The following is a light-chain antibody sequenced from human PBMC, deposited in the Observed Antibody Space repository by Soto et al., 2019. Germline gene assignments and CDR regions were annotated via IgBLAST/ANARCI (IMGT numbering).Light chain of an antibody. CDR2: DTS. J-gene: IGKJ5*01. CDR3: QQRHNWPIT. V-gene: IGKV3-11*01. Sequence: EIVMTQSPATLSVSPGERATLSCRASQTVRSILAWYQQRPGQPPRLLIYDTSNRATGIPARFSGSGSGTDFTLTISGLEPADLGVYYCQQRHNWPITFGQGTRLEIK. CDR1: QTVRSI.